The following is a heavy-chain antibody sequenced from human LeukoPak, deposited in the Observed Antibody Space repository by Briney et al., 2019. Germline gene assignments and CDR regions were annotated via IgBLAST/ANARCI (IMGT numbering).Heavy chain of an antibody. Sequence: PSETLSLTCAVYGGSFSGYYWSWIRQPPGKGLEWIGEINHSGSTNYNPSLKSRVTISVDTSKNQFSLKLSSVTAADTAVYYCAGIVDTATDLGDWGQGTLVTVSS. CDR3: AGIVDTATDLGD. V-gene: IGHV4-34*01. D-gene: IGHD5-18*01. CDR1: GGSFSGYY. CDR2: INHSGST. J-gene: IGHJ4*02.